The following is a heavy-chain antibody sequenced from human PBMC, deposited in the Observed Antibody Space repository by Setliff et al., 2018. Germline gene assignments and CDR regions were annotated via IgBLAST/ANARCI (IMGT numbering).Heavy chain of an antibody. CDR3: AREAVPSASFDY. Sequence: SETLSLTCTVSGGSISSGGDYWTLLRQHPGKGLEWIGYIYPGGSTSYNPSLKNGVAISVDTSKNRFSLKLTSVTAADTTVYYCAREAVPSASFDYWGLGALVTVSS. J-gene: IGHJ4*02. V-gene: IGHV4-31*03. CDR2: IYPGGST. CDR1: GGSISSGGDY. D-gene: IGHD6-19*01.